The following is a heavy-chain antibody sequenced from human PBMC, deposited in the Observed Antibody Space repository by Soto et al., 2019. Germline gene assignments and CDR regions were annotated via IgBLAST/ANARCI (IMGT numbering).Heavy chain of an antibody. CDR3: ARHGDVSSSSWSYYYYYYGMDV. CDR1: GGSISSSSYY. D-gene: IGHD6-13*01. CDR2: IYYSGST. Sequence: PSETLSLTCTVPGGSISSSSYYWGWIRQPPGKGLEWIGSIYYSGSTYYNPSLKSRVTISVDTSKNQFSLKLSSVTAADTAVYYCARHGDVSSSSWSYYYYYYGMDVWGQGTTVTVS. V-gene: IGHV4-39*01. J-gene: IGHJ6*02.